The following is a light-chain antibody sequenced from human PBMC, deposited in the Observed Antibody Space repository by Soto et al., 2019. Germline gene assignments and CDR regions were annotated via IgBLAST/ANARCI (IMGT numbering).Light chain of an antibody. CDR1: QSISSH. V-gene: IGKV1-39*01. CDR2: AAS. Sequence: DIPTTQSPSSLSASVGDRVTITCRASQSISSHLNWYQQKPGKAPKLLTYAASSLQSGVPLRFSGSGSGTDFTLTIGSLQPEDFATYYCQQSYSSPPWTFGQGTKVDIK. CDR3: QQSYSSPPWT. J-gene: IGKJ1*01.